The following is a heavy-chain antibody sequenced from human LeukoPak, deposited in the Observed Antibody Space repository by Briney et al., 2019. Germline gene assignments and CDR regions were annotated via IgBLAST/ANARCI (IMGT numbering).Heavy chain of an antibody. CDR1: GGSISSYY. V-gene: IGHV4-59*01. J-gene: IGHJ6*03. CDR2: IFYSGRT. D-gene: IGHD5-24*01. Sequence: SETLSLTCTVSGGSISSYYWNWIRQPPGKGLEWIGYIFYSGRTSYNPSLKSRVTLSVDTSKNWFSLRLTSVTAADTAVYYCARVVEMATNYYYYYYMDVWGKGTTVTISS. CDR3: ARVVEMATNYYYYYYMDV.